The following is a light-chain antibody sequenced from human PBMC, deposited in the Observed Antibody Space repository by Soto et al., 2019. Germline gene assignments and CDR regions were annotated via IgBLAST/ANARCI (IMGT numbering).Light chain of an antibody. CDR1: SSDIGGYNY. Sequence: QSALTQPASVSGSPGQSITISCTGTSSDIGGYNYVSWYQQHPGKVPKLIIFEVSTRPSGVSNRFSGSKSGNTASLTISGLQADDEADYYCSSFTTSSLSVLYVFGTGTKVTVL. CDR3: SSFTTSSLSVLYV. V-gene: IGLV2-14*01. CDR2: EVS. J-gene: IGLJ1*01.